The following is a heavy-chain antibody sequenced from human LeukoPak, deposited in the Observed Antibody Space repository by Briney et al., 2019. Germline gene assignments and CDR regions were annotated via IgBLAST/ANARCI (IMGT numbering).Heavy chain of an antibody. CDR1: GFTFSSYG. J-gene: IGHJ4*02. CDR2: IYSGGST. CDR3: AGQAGVVDY. Sequence: GGSLRLSCAASGFTFSSYGMHWVRQAPGKGLEWVSVIYSGGSTYYADSVKGRFTISRDNSKNTLYLQMNSLRAEDTAVYYCAGQAGVVDYWGQGTLVTVSS. D-gene: IGHD3-3*01. V-gene: IGHV3-NL1*01.